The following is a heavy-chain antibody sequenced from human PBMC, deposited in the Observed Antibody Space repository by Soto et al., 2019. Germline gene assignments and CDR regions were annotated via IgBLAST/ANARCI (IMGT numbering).Heavy chain of an antibody. CDR2: INHSGST. CDR1: GGSFSGYY. J-gene: IGHJ5*02. V-gene: IGHV4-34*01. Sequence: SETLSLTCAVYGGSFSGYYWSWIRQPPGKGLEWIGEINHSGSTNYNPSLKSRVTISVDTSKNQFSLKLSSVTAADTAVYYCARGKKVVVVPAAPYNGFDPWGQGTLVTVSS. CDR3: ARGKKVVVVPAAPYNGFDP. D-gene: IGHD2-2*01.